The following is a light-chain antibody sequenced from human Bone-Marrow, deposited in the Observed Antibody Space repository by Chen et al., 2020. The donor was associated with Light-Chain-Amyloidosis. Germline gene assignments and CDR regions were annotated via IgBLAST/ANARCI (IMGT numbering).Light chain of an antibody. J-gene: IGKJ3*01. Sequence: DLVMTQSPDSLAVSLGERATINCKSSQSVLYSSNNKNYLAWYQQKPGQPPKLLISWASTRESGVPDRFTGRGSGTDFTLTISSLQAEDVAVYYFQQYYSAPFTFGPGTKVNIK. V-gene: IGKV4-1*01. CDR2: WAS. CDR1: QSVLYSSNNKNY. CDR3: QQYYSAPFT.